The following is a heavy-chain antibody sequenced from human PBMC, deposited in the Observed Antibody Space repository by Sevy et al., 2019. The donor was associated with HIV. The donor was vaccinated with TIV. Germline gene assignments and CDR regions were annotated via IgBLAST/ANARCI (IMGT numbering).Heavy chain of an antibody. D-gene: IGHD3-16*01. CDR1: GFAFTNVW. CDR2: IKSKTDGGTT. V-gene: IGHV3-15*01. Sequence: GGSLRLSCAASGFAFTNVWMSWVGQAPGKGLEWVAHIKSKTDGGTTDYAAPVRGRLTISRDNSKNKLYLQMNSLKTEDTAVYYCTTGGSLFQHWGQGTLVTVSS. CDR3: TTGGSLFQH. J-gene: IGHJ1*01.